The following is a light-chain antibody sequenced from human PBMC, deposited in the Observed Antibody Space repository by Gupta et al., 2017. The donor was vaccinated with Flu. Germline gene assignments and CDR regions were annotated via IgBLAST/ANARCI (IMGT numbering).Light chain of an antibody. CDR2: SAS. CDR1: QRISNY. V-gene: IGKV1-39*01. Sequence: DIQSIHSPSSLSASVADRVTIPRLESQRISNYLHWYQQKPGTAPKLLIYSASRIQSGVPSRFSGSGSVSDFTLTISRLHPEDIATYYCQQGESARRTFGQGTKLEIK. J-gene: IGKJ2*01. CDR3: QQGESARRT.